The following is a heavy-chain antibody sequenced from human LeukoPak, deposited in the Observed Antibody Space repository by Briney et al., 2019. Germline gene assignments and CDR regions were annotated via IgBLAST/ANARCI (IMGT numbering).Heavy chain of an antibody. D-gene: IGHD6-19*01. CDR2: IIPIFGTA. CDR1: GGTFSSYA. J-gene: IGHJ6*03. V-gene: IGHV1-69*13. CDR3: ASGGVKPWLVYYYYMDV. Sequence: SVKVSCKASGGTFSSYAISWVRQAPGQGLEWMGGIIPIFGTANYAQKFQGRVTIAADESTSTAYMELSTLRSEDTAVYYWASGGVKPWLVYYYYMDVWGKGTTVTVSS.